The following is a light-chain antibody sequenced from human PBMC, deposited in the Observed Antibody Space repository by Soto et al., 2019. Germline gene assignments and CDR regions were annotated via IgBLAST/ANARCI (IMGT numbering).Light chain of an antibody. CDR1: QSISTY. V-gene: IGKV1-39*01. Sequence: DIQMTQSPYSLSASVGDRVTITCRASQSISTYLNWYQQKPGKAPNLLIYAASTLQSGVPSRFSGSGSGTDFTLTISSLQPDDFATYYCQQSYSTPLTFGGGTKVEIK. J-gene: IGKJ4*01. CDR2: AAS. CDR3: QQSYSTPLT.